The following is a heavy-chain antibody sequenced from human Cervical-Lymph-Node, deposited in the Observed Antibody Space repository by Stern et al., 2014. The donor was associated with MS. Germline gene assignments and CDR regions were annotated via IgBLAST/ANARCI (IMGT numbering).Heavy chain of an antibody. Sequence: QVQLMQSGAEVRKPGASVKVSCKVPGYTLSGYTLTEYSIHWVRQPPGKGLQWMGGFDPEDDATIYAQTFQGRVTMTEDTSTDTAYMELTSLRSDDTAVYYCVLLPLSNGDSFPWFDPWGQGTLVTVSS. CDR2: FDPEDDAT. CDR1: GYTLTEYS. J-gene: IGHJ5*02. V-gene: IGHV1-24*01. CDR3: VLLPLSNGDSFPWFDP. D-gene: IGHD4-17*01.